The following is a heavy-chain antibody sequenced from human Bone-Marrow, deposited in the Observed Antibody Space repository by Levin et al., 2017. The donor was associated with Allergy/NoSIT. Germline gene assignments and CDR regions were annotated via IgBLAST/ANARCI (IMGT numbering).Heavy chain of an antibody. CDR3: ARDKGGSSSMDYYFYYGMDV. Sequence: SLKISCAASGFTFDDYPMHWVRQAPGKGLEWVSAINWNGVSMVYADSVRGRFTISRDKAKNSLYLQMNSLRPEDTAMYYCARDKGGSSSMDYYFYYGMDVWGQGTTVTVSS. CDR1: GFTFDDYP. J-gene: IGHJ6*02. D-gene: IGHD6-6*01. V-gene: IGHV3-9*01. CDR2: INWNGVSM.